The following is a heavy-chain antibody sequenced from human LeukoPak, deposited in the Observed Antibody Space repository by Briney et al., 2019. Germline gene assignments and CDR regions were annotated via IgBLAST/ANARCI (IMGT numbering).Heavy chain of an antibody. J-gene: IGHJ2*01. Sequence: SETLSLTCTVSGGSISSGGYYWSWIRQHPGKGLEWIGYISYSGSTHYNPSLKSRVTISVDTSKNQFSLKLSSVTAADTAVFYCARVLGSGSYFPTWYFDLWGRGTLVTVSS. CDR1: GGSISSGGYY. D-gene: IGHD3-10*01. V-gene: IGHV4-31*03. CDR2: ISYSGST. CDR3: ARVLGSGSYFPTWYFDL.